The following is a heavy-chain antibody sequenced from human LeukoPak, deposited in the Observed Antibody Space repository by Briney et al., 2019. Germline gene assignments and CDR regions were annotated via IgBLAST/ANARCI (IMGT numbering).Heavy chain of an antibody. D-gene: IGHD3-22*01. CDR1: GGSISSGGYY. CDR3: ARADYYYDSSGYYFDY. V-gene: IGHV4-31*03. Sequence: SQTLSLTCTVSGGSISSGGYYWSWIRQHPGKGLEWVGYIYYSGSTYYNPSLKIRVTIPVDTSKNQFSLKLSSVTAADTAVYYCARADYYYDSSGYYFDYWGQGTLVTVSS. CDR2: IYYSGST. J-gene: IGHJ4*02.